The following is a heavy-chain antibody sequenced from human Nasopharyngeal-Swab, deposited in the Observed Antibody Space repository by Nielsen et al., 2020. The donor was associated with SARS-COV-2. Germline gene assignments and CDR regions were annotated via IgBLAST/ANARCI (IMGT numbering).Heavy chain of an antibody. CDR3: ASNTYYYGSGSDFPWFDP. CDR1: GGSFSDYY. Sequence: SETLSLTCAVYGGSFSDYYWSWIRQPPGKGLEWIGEINHSGSTNYNPSLKSRVTISVDTSKNQFSLKLSYVTAADTAVYYCASNTYYYGSGSDFPWFDPWGQGTLVTVSS. J-gene: IGHJ5*02. D-gene: IGHD3-10*01. CDR2: INHSGST. V-gene: IGHV4-34*01.